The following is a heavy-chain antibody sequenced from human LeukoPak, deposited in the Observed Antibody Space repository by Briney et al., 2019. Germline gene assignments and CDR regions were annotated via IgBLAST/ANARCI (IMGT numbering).Heavy chain of an antibody. V-gene: IGHV3-23*01. CDR3: AKRSDYSGNWNYFDY. CDR1: GFTFSSYA. Sequence: GGSLRLSCAASGFTFSSYAMSWVCQAPGKGLEWVSAISGSGGSTYYADSVKGRFTISRDNSKNTLYLQMISLRAEDTAVYYCAKRSDYSGNWNYFDYWGQGTPVTVSA. CDR2: ISGSGGST. J-gene: IGHJ4*02. D-gene: IGHD4-23*01.